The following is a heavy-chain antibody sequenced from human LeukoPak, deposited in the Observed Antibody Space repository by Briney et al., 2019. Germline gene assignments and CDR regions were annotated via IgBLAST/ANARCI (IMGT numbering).Heavy chain of an antibody. CDR3: ARVVVVTANGLGY. CDR1: GFTFSSYW. D-gene: IGHD2-21*02. J-gene: IGHJ4*02. V-gene: IGHV3-74*01. Sequence: GGSLRLSCAASGFTFSSYWMHWVRQAPGKGLVWVSRINSDGSSTRYADSVKGGFTISRDNAKNTLYLQMNSLRAEDTAVYYCARVVVVTANGLGYWGQGTLVTVSS. CDR2: INSDGSST.